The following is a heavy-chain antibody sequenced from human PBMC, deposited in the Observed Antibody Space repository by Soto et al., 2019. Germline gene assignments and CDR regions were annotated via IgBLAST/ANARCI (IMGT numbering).Heavy chain of an antibody. CDR1: GGTFSSYA. V-gene: IGHV1-69*13. CDR3: ARGGPYYDILTGYT. D-gene: IGHD3-9*01. Sequence: SVKVSCKASGGTFSSYAISWVRQAPGQGLEWMGGIIPIFGTANYAQKFQGRVTITADESTSTAYMELSSLRSEDTAVYYCARGGPYYDILTGYTWGQGTLVTVSS. J-gene: IGHJ5*02. CDR2: IIPIFGTA.